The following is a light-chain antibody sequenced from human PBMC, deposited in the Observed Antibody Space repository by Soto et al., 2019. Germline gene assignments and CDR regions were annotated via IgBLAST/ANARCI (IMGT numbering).Light chain of an antibody. Sequence: IEMTQSPSSLSASVGDRFAVACHAKQDIGNYLNWYQQKPGKAPMLLIYDSSNLEIGVPSRFSGSGSGTDFTFTISNLQPEDIATYYCQQYDTLPPYTFGQGTKVDIK. V-gene: IGKV1-33*01. J-gene: IGKJ2*01. CDR2: DSS. CDR3: QQYDTLPPYT. CDR1: QDIGNY.